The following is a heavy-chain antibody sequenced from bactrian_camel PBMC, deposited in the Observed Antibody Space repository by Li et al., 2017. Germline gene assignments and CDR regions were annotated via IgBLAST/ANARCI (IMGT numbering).Heavy chain of an antibody. Sequence: VQLVESGGGSVPAGGSLTLTCTASVSAYVAYVYAMAWFRQAPGKGREWVSTTNSGGDITYYEDSVRGRFAISRGNAKNTLYLELNGLTPEDTGRYYCASDPTYGSDCYLGIETVFRYWGQGTQVTVS. V-gene: IGHV3S31*01. CDR2: TNSGGDIT. J-gene: IGHJ4*01. D-gene: IGHD3*01. CDR3: ASDPTYGSDCYLGIETVFRY. CDR1: VSAYVAYVYA.